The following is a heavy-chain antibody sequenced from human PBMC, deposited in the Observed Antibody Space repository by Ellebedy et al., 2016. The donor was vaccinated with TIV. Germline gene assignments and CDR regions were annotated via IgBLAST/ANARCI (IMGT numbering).Heavy chain of an antibody. Sequence: PGGSLRLSCAASGFTFSSYWMHWVRQAPGKGLVWVSRINSDGSSTSYADSVKGRFTISRDNSKNTLYLQMNSLRAEDTAVYYCAKSHSSGWYPRGGYFDYWGQGTLVTVSS. D-gene: IGHD6-19*01. CDR2: INSDGSST. J-gene: IGHJ4*02. V-gene: IGHV3-74*01. CDR3: AKSHSSGWYPRGGYFDY. CDR1: GFTFSSYW.